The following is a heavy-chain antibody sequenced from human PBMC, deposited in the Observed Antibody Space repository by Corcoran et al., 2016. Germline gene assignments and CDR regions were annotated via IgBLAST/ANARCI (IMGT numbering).Heavy chain of an antibody. D-gene: IGHD3-16*02. CDR1: GGTFSSYA. CDR3: ARRPLRGDYVWGSYRKLYYYYGMDV. J-gene: IGHJ6*02. Sequence: QVQLVQSGAEVKKPGSSVKVSCKASGGTFSSYAISWVRQAPGQGLEWMGGIIPIFGTANYAQKFQGRVTITADESTSTANIELSSLRSEDTAVYYCARRPLRGDYVWGSYRKLYYYYGMDVWGQGTTVTVSS. CDR2: IIPIFGTA. V-gene: IGHV1-69*01.